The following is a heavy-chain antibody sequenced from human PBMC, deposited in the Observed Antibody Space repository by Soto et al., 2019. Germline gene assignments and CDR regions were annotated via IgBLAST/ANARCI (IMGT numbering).Heavy chain of an antibody. CDR3: AGMEGLATISSYFDF. Sequence: QLQLQESGPGLVKPSETLSLTCSVSDDSINSDKYYWGWIRQPPGKGLEWIGSVYYRGNAYYNPSLRTRVTISLDKSKSPFSLKLNSVTAADSAVHFCAGMEGLATISSYFDFWGPGALVTVSS. V-gene: IGHV4-39*01. J-gene: IGHJ4*02. D-gene: IGHD3-9*01. CDR1: DDSINSDKYY. CDR2: VYYRGNA.